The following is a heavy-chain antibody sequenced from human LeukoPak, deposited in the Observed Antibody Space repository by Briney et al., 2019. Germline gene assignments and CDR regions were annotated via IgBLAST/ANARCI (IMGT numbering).Heavy chain of an antibody. J-gene: IGHJ6*03. V-gene: IGHV3-48*03. Sequence: GGSLRLSCAASGFTFSSYEMNWVRQAPGKGLEWVSYISSSGSTIYYADSVKGRFTISRDNSKNTLYLQMNSVRAEDTAVYYCAREGAPDTDYSYGYYMDVWGKGTTVTVSS. CDR1: GFTFSSYE. CDR2: ISSSGSTI. CDR3: AREGAPDTDYSYGYYMDV. D-gene: IGHD5-18*01.